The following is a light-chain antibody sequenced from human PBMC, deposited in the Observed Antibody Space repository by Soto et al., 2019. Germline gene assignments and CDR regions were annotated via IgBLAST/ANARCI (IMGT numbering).Light chain of an antibody. V-gene: IGKV3D-15*01. J-gene: IGKJ1*01. CDR3: QQYSSLWT. CDR1: QSVNYN. CDR2: DAS. Sequence: IVLTQSPATLSVSPGERATLSCRASQSVNYNLAWYQQKPGHAPRLLIYDASNRATGIPARFSGSGSETDFTLSISRLEPEDFAVYYCQQYSSLWTFGQGTKVDI.